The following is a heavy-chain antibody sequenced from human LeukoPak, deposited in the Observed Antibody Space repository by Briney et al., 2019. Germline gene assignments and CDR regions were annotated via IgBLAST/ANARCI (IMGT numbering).Heavy chain of an antibody. CDR2: INPNSGGT. D-gene: IGHD1-14*01. J-gene: IGHJ4*02. V-gene: IGHV1-2*02. CDR3: ARSKVYPNDY. CDR1: GYTFTVFY. Sequence: ASVKVSCKASGYTFTVFYMHWVRQPPGQGLEWMGWINPNSGGTNYAQKFQGRVTMTRDTSISTVYMELSRLRSDDTAVYYCARSKVYPNDYWGQGTLVTVSS.